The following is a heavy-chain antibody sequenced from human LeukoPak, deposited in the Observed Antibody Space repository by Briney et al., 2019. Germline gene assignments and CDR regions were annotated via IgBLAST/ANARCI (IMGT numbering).Heavy chain of an antibody. CDR2: INPNSGGT. J-gene: IGHJ3*02. CDR3: ARVLWFGELLNAFDI. D-gene: IGHD3-10*01. V-gene: IGHV1-2*02. Sequence: ASVKVSCKASGYTFTGYYMHWVRQAPGQGLEWMGWINPNSGGTNYAQKFQGRVTMTRDTSISTAYMELCRLRSDDTAVYYCARVLWFGELLNAFDIWGQGTMVTVSS. CDR1: GYTFTGYY.